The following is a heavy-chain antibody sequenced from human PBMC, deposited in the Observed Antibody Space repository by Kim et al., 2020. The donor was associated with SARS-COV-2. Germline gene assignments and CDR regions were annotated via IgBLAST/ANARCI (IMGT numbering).Heavy chain of an antibody. D-gene: IGHD7-27*01. J-gene: IGHJ3*02. CDR3: ARDPPSGEGAFDI. Sequence: YNPSLKSRITISVDTSKNQFSLKLSSVTAADTAVYYCARDPPSGEGAFDIWGQGTMVTVSS. V-gene: IGHV4-59*01.